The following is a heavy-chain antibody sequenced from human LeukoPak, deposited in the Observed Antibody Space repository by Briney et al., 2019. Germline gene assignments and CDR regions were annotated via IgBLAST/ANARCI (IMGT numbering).Heavy chain of an antibody. V-gene: IGHV3-66*01. D-gene: IGHD3-22*01. CDR2: IYSGGST. J-gene: IGHJ4*02. Sequence: QSGGSLRLSCAASGFTVRSNYMSWVRQAPGKGPEWVSVIYSGGSTYYADSVKGRFTISRDNSKNTLYLQMNSLRAEDTAVYYCAKVGSSGYYRPGNFDYWGQGTLVTVSS. CDR3: AKVGSSGYYRPGNFDY. CDR1: GFTVRSNY.